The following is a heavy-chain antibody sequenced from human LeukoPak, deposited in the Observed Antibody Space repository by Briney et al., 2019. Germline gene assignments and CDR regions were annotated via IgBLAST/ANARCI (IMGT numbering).Heavy chain of an antibody. V-gene: IGHV6-1*01. CDR1: GXSVSSNSSA. J-gene: IGHJ4*02. CDR3: ARDYPYSSSWYVKSFDY. D-gene: IGHD6-13*01. CDR2: TYYRSKWYN. Sequence: SQTLSLTCAISGXSVSSNSSAWNWIRQSPSRGLEWLGRTYYRSKWYNDYAVSVKSRITINPDTSKNQFSLQLNSVTPEDTAVYYCARDYPYSSSWYVKSFDYWGQGTLVTVSS.